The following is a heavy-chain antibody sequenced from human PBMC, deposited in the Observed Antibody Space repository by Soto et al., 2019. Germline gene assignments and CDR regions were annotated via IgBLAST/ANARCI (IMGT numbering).Heavy chain of an antibody. V-gene: IGHV4-39*01. CDR3: ARQTTTTGSYYYYYMDV. CDR2: IYYSGST. D-gene: IGHD4-4*01. J-gene: IGHJ6*03. Sequence: QLQLQESGPGLVKPSETLSLTCTVSGGSISSSSYYWGWIRQPPGKGLEWIGSIYYSGSTYYNPSLKSRVTISVDTSKNQFSLKLSSVTAADTAVYYCARQTTTTGSYYYYYMDVWGKGTTVTVSS. CDR1: GGSISSSSYY.